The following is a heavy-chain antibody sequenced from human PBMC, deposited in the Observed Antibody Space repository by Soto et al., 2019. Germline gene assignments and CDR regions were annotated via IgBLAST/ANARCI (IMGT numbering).Heavy chain of an antibody. CDR3: AKAPGRYYDILTGWTTLGWFDP. CDR2: ISGSGGST. J-gene: IGHJ5*02. V-gene: IGHV3-23*01. D-gene: IGHD3-9*01. Sequence: HPGGSLRLSCAASGFTFSSYAMSWVRQAPGKGLEWVSAISGSGGSTYYADSVKGRFTISRDNSKNTLYLQMNSLRAEDTAVYYCAKAPGRYYDILTGWTTLGWFDPWGQGTLVTVSS. CDR1: GFTFSSYA.